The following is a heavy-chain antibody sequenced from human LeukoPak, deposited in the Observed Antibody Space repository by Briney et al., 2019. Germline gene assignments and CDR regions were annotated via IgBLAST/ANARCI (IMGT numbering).Heavy chain of an antibody. V-gene: IGHV3-21*01. D-gene: IGHD6-13*01. J-gene: IGHJ4*02. CDR1: GFTFRSHT. Sequence: GGSLRLSCAASGFTFRSHTINWVRQAPGKGLEWVSSISSNGYYIYYADSVKGRFTISRDNAKNSLYLQMGSLRAEDTAMYYCAREGGTYSSNLDYFDFWGQGTLVTVSS. CDR3: AREGGTYSSNLDYFDF. CDR2: ISSNGYYI.